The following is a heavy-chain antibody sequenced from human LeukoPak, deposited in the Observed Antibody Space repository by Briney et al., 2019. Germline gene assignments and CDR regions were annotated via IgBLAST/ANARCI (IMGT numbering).Heavy chain of an antibody. V-gene: IGHV1-8*01. D-gene: IGHD1-26*01. CDR1: GYTFTSYD. Sequence: ASVKVSCKASGYTFTSYDINWVRQATGQGLEWMGWMNPNSGNTGYAQKFQGRATMTRSTSISTAYMELSSLRSEDTAVYYCARGRAGRGYYYYYMDVWGKGTTVTVSS. CDR3: ARGRAGRGYYYYYMDV. J-gene: IGHJ6*03. CDR2: MNPNSGNT.